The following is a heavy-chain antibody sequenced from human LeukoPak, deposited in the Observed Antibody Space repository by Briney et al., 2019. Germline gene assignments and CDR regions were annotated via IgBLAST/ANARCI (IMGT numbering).Heavy chain of an antibody. V-gene: IGHV1-2*02. Sequence: LRASVKVSCKASGYTFTGYYMHWVRQAPGQGLEWMGWINPNSGGTNYAQKFQGRVTITTDESTSTAYMELSSLRSEDTAVYYCARGGLLSSPFDYWGQGTLVTVSS. CDR3: ARGGLLSSPFDY. CDR2: INPNSGGT. J-gene: IGHJ4*02. D-gene: IGHD2-2*01. CDR1: GYTFTGYY.